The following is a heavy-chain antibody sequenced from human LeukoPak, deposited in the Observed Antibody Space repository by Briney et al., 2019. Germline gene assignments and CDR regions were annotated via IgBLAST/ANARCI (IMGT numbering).Heavy chain of an antibody. J-gene: IGHJ4*02. CDR1: GFTFSSYW. Sequence: GSLRLSCAASGFTFSSYWMSWVRQAPGKGLEWVANIREDGSEKYYVDSVKGRFTISRDNAKNSLYLQMNSLRAEDTAVYYCARGHYYYDSGDWGQGTLVTVSS. CDR3: ARGHYYYDSGD. D-gene: IGHD3-22*01. V-gene: IGHV3-7*01. CDR2: IREDGSEK.